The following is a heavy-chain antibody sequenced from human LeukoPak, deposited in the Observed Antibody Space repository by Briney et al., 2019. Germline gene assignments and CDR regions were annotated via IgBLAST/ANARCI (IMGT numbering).Heavy chain of an antibody. D-gene: IGHD5-18*01. CDR3: ARSGYSYGADAVDI. CDR2: INHSGST. CDR1: GGSFSDYY. V-gene: IGHV4-34*01. Sequence: SETLSLTCAVYGGSFSDYYWSWIRQSPEKGLEWIGEINHSGSTYYNPSLKSRVTISLDTSKSQFSLKLSSVTAADTAVYYCARSGYSYGADAVDIWGQGTMVTVSS. J-gene: IGHJ3*02.